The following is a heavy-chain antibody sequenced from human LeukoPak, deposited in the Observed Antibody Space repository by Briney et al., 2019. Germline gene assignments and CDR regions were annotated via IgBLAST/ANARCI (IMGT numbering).Heavy chain of an antibody. Sequence: SETLSLTCTVSGGSISSYYWSWIRQPPGKGLEWIGYIYYSGSTNYNPSLKSRVTISVDTSKNQFSLKLSSVTAADTAVYYCARGVRVLRYFDWSKKRYYFDYWGQGTLVTVSS. CDR1: GGSISSYY. J-gene: IGHJ4*02. V-gene: IGHV4-59*08. D-gene: IGHD3-9*01. CDR3: ARGVRVLRYFDWSKKRYYFDY. CDR2: IYYSGST.